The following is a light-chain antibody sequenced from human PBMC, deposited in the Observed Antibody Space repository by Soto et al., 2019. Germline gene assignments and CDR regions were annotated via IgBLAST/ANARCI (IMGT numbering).Light chain of an antibody. V-gene: IGLV2-11*01. CDR1: SSDVGGYNY. CDR2: DVS. J-gene: IGLJ1*01. Sequence: QSALTQPRSVSGSPGQSVTISCTGTSSDVGGYNYVSWYQQHPGKAPKLMIYDVSKRPSGVPDRFSGSKSGNTASLAISGLQAEDEGAYYCCSYAGSYTWVFGAGTKRTVL. CDR3: CSYAGSYTWV.